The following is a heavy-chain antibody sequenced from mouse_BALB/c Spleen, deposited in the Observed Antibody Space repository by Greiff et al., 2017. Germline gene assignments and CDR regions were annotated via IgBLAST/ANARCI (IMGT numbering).Heavy chain of an antibody. CDR2: ISDGSSYT. V-gene: IGHV5-4*02. J-gene: IGHJ4*01. CDR1: GFTFSDYY. D-gene: IGHD2-4*01. Sequence: EVQRVESGGGLVKPGGSLKLSCAASGFTFSDYYMYWVRQTPEKRLEWVATISDGSSYTYYPDSVKGRFTISRDNAKNNLYLQMSSLKSEDTAMYYGANWDDNDGDYAMDYWGQGTSVTVSS. CDR3: ANWDDNDGDYAMDY.